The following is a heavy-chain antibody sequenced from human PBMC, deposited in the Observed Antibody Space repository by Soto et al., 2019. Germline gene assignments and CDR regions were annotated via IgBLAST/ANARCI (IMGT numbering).Heavy chain of an antibody. J-gene: IGHJ4*02. V-gene: IGHV4-31*03. CDR2: IYYSGST. CDR3: ARIDYVSSGYYPDY. CDR1: GGSISSGGYY. Sequence: PSETLSLTCTVSGGSISSGGYYWSWIRQHPGKGLEWIGYIYYSGSTYYNPSLKSRVTISVDTSKNQFSLKLSSVTAADTAVYYCARIDYVSSGYYPDYWGQGTLVTVSS. D-gene: IGHD3-22*01.